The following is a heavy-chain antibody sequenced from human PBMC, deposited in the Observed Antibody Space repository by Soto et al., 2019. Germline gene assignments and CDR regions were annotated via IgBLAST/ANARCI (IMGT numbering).Heavy chain of an antibody. CDR1: GGSISSYY. V-gene: IGHV4-59*01. Sequence: QVQLQESGPGLVKPSETLSLTCTVSGGSISSYYWSWIRQPPGKGLEWIGYSYYSGSTNYNPSLKRRVTIAVDTSKNQFSLKLSSVTAADTAVYYCARAGWGYYDSSGYPPGWFDPWGQGTLVTVSS. CDR3: ARAGWGYYDSSGYPPGWFDP. CDR2: SYYSGST. D-gene: IGHD3-22*01. J-gene: IGHJ5*02.